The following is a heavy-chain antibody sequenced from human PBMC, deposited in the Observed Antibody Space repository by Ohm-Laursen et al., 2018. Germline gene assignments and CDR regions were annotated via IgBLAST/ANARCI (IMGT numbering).Heavy chain of an antibody. CDR1: GFTFSNYN. D-gene: IGHD5-18*01. V-gene: IGHV3-11*01. CDR2: ISSSGSTI. CDR3: AREGQHTAMVPKSFDY. J-gene: IGHJ4*02. Sequence: SLRLSCTASGFTFSNYNMNWIRQAPGKGLEWVSAISSSGSTIYYADSVKGRFTISRDNAKNSLYLQMNSLRAEDTAVYYCAREGQHTAMVPKSFDYWGQGTLVTVSS.